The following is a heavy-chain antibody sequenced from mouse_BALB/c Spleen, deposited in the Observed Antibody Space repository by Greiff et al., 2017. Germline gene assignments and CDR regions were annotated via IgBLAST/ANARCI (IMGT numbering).Heavy chain of an antibody. CDR3: ARVYYGNYYYAMDY. Sequence: EVKLVESGGGLVKPGGSLKLSCAASGFTFSDYYMYWVRQTPEKRLEWVATISDGGSYTYYPDSVKGRFTISRDNAKNNLYLQMSSLKSEDTAMYYCARVYYGNYYYAMDYWGQGTSVTVSS. J-gene: IGHJ4*01. CDR1: GFTFSDYY. CDR2: ISDGGSYT. D-gene: IGHD2-1*01. V-gene: IGHV5-4*02.